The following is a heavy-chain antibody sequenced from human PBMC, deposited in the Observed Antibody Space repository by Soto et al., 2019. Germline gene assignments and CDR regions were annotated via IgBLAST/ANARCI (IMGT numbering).Heavy chain of an antibody. J-gene: IGHJ4*02. Sequence: GGSLRLSCAASGFTFSSYAMHWVRQAPGKGLEWVAVISYDGSNKYYADSVKGRFTISRDNSKNTLYLQMNSLRAEDTAVNYCARGSGDFDNLGQGTLVTVSS. CDR3: ARGSGDFDN. CDR2: ISYDGSNK. CDR1: GFTFSSYA. V-gene: IGHV3-30-3*01. D-gene: IGHD6-19*01.